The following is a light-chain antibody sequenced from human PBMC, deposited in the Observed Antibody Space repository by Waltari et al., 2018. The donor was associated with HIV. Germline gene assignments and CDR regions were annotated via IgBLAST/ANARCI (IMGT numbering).Light chain of an antibody. CDR3: NSYVAADTRI. CDR2: DVT. Sequence: QSALTQPASVSGSPGQSITITCTGTSYDVGSYKSVSWYQQHPDKAPKLIIYDVTNRPSGVSTRFSGSKSGNTASLTISGLQADDEADYFCNSYVAADTRIFGPGTKVTVL. V-gene: IGLV2-14*01. CDR1: SYDVGSYKS. J-gene: IGLJ1*01.